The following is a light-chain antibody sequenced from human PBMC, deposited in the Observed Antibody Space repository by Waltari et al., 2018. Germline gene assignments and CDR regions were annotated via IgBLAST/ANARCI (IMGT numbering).Light chain of an antibody. J-gene: IGLJ2*01. CDR2: KDT. Sequence: SFALTQPPSVSVSPGQTARITCSAAEVSKNYAYWYQQKPGPAPVLVIYKDTERPSGIPERLSGSSSGTTVTLTISGVQAEDEADYFCQSADGTTNSVVFGGGTKLTVL. CDR3: QSADGTTNSVV. V-gene: IGLV3-25*03. CDR1: EVSKNY.